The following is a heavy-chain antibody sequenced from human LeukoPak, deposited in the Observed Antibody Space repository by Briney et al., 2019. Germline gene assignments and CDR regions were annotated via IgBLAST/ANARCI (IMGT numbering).Heavy chain of an antibody. CDR2: INPRGGST. Sequence: ASVKLSCKASGYTFTSYYMHWMRQAPGQGPEGRGIINPRGGSTDYSQKFQDRVTMSSDTSTSTVYMELSSLRSEDTAVYFCARVGVTAATADYWGQGTLVTVSS. D-gene: IGHD2-21*02. CDR1: GYTFTSYY. V-gene: IGHV1-46*01. J-gene: IGHJ4*02. CDR3: ARVGVTAATADY.